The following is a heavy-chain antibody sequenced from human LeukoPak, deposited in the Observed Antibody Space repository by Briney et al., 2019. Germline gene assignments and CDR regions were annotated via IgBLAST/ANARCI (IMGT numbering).Heavy chain of an antibody. J-gene: IGHJ4*02. CDR2: ISGSGGST. CDR1: GFTFSSYA. CDR3: AKFDSSSGYFDY. Sequence: GGSLRLSCAASGFTFSSYAMHWVRQAPGKGLEWVSAISGSGGSTYYADSVKGRFTISRDNSKNTLYLQMNSLRAEDTAVYYCAKFDSSSGYFDYWGQGTLVTVSS. V-gene: IGHV3-23*01. D-gene: IGHD6-6*01.